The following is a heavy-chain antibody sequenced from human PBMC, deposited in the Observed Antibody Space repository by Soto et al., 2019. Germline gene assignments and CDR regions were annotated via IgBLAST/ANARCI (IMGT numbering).Heavy chain of an antibody. CDR3: GQDEGVGATLGLPSGDDY. CDR1: GFTFSAYA. CDR2: ISNDGSNK. Sequence: QVQLVESGGGVVQPGRSLRLSCAASGFTFSAYAMHWVRQAPGKGMEWVAIISNDGSNKLYADSVKGRFTISRDNAKNTLYLQTTSLRATDTAVYYCGQDEGVGATLGLPSGDDYWGQGTLVTVSS. J-gene: IGHJ4*02. D-gene: IGHD1-26*01. V-gene: IGHV3-30*18.